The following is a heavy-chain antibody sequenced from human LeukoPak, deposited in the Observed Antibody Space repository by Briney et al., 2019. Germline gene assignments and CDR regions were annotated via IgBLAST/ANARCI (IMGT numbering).Heavy chain of an antibody. J-gene: IGHJ4*02. CDR1: GFTFSSYA. CDR2: ISGSGGST. D-gene: IGHD2-8*02. CDR3: AKGSSMIVLVPGYFDY. V-gene: IGHV3-23*01. Sequence: PGGSLRLSCAASGFTFSSYAMSWVRRAPGKGLEWVSAISGSGGSTYYADSVKGRFTISRDNSKNTLYLQMNSLRAEDTAVYYCAKGSSMIVLVPGYFDYWGQGTLVTVSS.